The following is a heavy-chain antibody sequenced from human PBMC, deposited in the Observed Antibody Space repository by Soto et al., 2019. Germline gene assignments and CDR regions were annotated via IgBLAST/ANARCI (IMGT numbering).Heavy chain of an antibody. J-gene: IGHJ4*02. CDR3: AKELVGAAYAEPSLLDF. CDR2: IDGTGGAK. CDR1: GFTFSSYA. Sequence: VQLLESGGGLVQPGGSLRLSCAASGFTFSSYAMGWVRQAPGKGLEWVAGIDGTGGAKSFAESVKGRFTISRDNSKNMSYLHMHGLRAEDTARYYCAKELVGAAYAEPSLLDFCGQMTVVTVSS. V-gene: IGHV3-23*01. D-gene: IGHD2-2*01.